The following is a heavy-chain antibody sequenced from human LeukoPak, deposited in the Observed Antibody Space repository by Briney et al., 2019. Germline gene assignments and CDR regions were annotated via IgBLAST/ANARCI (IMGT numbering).Heavy chain of an antibody. Sequence: GGSLRLSCAASGFTFSSYWMHWVRQAPGKGLVWVSRINSDGSSTSYADSVKGRFTISRDNAKNTLYLQMNSLRAEDTAVYYYARDQYYDFWSGYPLTRWGQGTLVTVSS. D-gene: IGHD3-3*01. CDR3: ARDQYYDFWSGYPLTR. V-gene: IGHV3-74*01. CDR2: INSDGSST. J-gene: IGHJ4*02. CDR1: GFTFSSYW.